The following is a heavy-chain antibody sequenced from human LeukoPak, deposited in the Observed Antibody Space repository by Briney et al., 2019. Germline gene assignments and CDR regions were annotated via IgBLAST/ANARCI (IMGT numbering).Heavy chain of an antibody. CDR2: IYHSGST. Sequence: AETLSLTCTVSGYSISSGYYWGWIRLPPGKGLDWIGSIYHSGSTYYNPSLKSRVTISVDTSKNQFSLKLSSVTAADTAVYYCARTGYSTVTTPYMDVWGKGTTVTVSS. J-gene: IGHJ6*03. V-gene: IGHV4-38-2*02. CDR3: ARTGYSTVTTPYMDV. D-gene: IGHD4-17*01. CDR1: GYSISSGYY.